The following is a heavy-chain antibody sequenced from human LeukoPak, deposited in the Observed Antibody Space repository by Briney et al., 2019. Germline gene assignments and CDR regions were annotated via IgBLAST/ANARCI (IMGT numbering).Heavy chain of an antibody. D-gene: IGHD3-16*01. CDR3: ARVLNGVGGAFDI. CDR2: IYTSGTT. Sequence: SETLSLTCTVPGGSISSDSYYWSWIRQPAGKGLEWIGRIYTSGTTNYNPSLKSRVTISVDTSKKQFSLKLSSVTAADTAVYYCARVLNGVGGAFDIWGQGTMVTVSS. CDR1: GGSISSDSYY. V-gene: IGHV4-61*02. J-gene: IGHJ3*02.